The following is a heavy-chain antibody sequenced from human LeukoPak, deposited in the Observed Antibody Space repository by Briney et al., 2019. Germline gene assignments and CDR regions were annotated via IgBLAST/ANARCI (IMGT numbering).Heavy chain of an antibody. D-gene: IGHD2-15*01. V-gene: IGHV1-8*01. Sequence: ASVKVSCKASGHTFTSYDINWVRQATGQGLEWMGWMNPNSGNTGYAQKFQGRVTMTRNTSISTAYMELSSLRSEDTAVYYCAKEGKAAWGVNAFDIWGQGTMVTVSS. CDR3: AKEGKAAWGVNAFDI. CDR1: GHTFTSYD. J-gene: IGHJ3*02. CDR2: MNPNSGNT.